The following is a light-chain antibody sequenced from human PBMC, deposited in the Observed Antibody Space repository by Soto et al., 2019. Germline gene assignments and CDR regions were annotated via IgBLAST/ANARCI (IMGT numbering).Light chain of an antibody. CDR3: QLYGTSPP. Sequence: ELVLTQSPGSLSLSPGERATLSCKTSQSDGSNFVAWYQHKPGQAPRLLIYASVQRATGIPDRFSGSASGTDFTLTIIRLEPEDFAVYYCQLYGTSPPFGQGTRLDLK. CDR1: QSDGSNF. V-gene: IGKV3-20*01. CDR2: ASV. J-gene: IGKJ5*01.